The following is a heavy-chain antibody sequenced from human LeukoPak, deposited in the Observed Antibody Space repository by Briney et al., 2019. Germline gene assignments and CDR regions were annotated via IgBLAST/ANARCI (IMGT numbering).Heavy chain of an antibody. CDR2: IYPGDYET. V-gene: IGHV5-51*01. CDR1: GYCFSNYW. J-gene: IGHJ4*02. Sequence: GESLKISCEGSGYCFSNYWIGWVRQMPGKGLEWMGIIYPGDYETRYSPSFQGLVTISVDKSISTAYLQWSSLKASDTAMYYCAIPPGYCGNDCSFDHWGQGTPVTVSS. D-gene: IGHD2-21*02. CDR3: AIPPGYCGNDCSFDH.